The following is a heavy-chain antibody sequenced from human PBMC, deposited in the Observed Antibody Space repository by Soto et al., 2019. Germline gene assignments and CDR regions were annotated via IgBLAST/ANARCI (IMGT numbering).Heavy chain of an antibody. CDR1: GGSISSYY. Sequence: QVQLQESGPGLVKPSETLSLTCTVSGGSISSYYWSWIRQPPGKGLEWIGYIYYSGSTNYNPSLKSRVTISVDTSKNQFSLKLSSVTAADTAVYYCARMSPNSSGWSWMYYFDYWGQGTLVTVSS. CDR2: IYYSGST. J-gene: IGHJ4*02. D-gene: IGHD6-19*01. CDR3: ARMSPNSSGWSWMYYFDY. V-gene: IGHV4-59*01.